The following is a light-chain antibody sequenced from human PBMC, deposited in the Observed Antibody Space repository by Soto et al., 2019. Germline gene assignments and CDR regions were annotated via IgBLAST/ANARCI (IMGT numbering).Light chain of an antibody. CDR3: QQRSNWWT. J-gene: IGKJ1*01. CDR1: QSLSTY. CDR2: DAS. V-gene: IGKV3-11*01. Sequence: EIVLTQSPATLSLSPGERATLSCRASQSLSTYLAWYQQKPGQAPRLLIYDASNRATGIPARFSGSGSGTDCTLTISSLEPEDFAVYYCQQRSNWWTFGQGTKVEIK.